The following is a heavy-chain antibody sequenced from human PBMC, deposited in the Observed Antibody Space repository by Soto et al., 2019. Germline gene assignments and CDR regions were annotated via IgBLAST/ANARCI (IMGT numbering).Heavy chain of an antibody. D-gene: IGHD1-26*01. CDR3: AGRYGSANAY. Sequence: PETLSLTCTVSGGSISSYYWSWIRQPPGKGLEWIGYIYYSGSTNYNPSLKSRVTISVDTSKNQFSLKLSSVTAADTAVYYCAGRYGSANAYWGQRTLVTGSS. V-gene: IGHV4-59*08. CDR2: IYYSGST. J-gene: IGHJ4*02. CDR1: GGSISSYY.